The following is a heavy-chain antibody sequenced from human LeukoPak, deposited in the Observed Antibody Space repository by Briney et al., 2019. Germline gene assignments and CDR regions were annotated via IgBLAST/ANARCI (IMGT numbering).Heavy chain of an antibody. CDR2: INHSGST. CDR1: GGSFSGYY. J-gene: IGHJ5*02. Sequence: PSETLSLTCAVYGGSFSGYYWSWIRQPPGKGLEWIGEINHSGSTNYNPSLKSRVTISVDTSKNQFSLKLSSVTAADTAVYYCARYYAPRRYNWFDPWGQGTLATVSS. D-gene: IGHD3-16*01. V-gene: IGHV4-34*01. CDR3: ARYYAPRRYNWFDP.